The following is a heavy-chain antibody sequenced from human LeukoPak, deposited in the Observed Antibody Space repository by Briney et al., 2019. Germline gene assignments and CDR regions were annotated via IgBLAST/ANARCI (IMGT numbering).Heavy chain of an antibody. CDR2: IYYSGST. CDR1: GGSISSSNYY. CDR3: ARRSRGSSSLWFDP. Sequence: SETLSLTCTVSGGSISSSNYYWGWIRQPPGKGLEWIGSIYYSGSTYYNPSLKSRVTISVDTSKNQFSLKLGSVTAADTAVYYCARRSRGSSSLWFDPWGQGTLVTVSS. D-gene: IGHD6-6*01. V-gene: IGHV4-39*01. J-gene: IGHJ5*02.